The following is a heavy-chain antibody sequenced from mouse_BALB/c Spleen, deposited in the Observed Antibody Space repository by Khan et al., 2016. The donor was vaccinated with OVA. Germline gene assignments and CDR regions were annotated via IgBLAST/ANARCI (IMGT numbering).Heavy chain of an antibody. Sequence: VQLQVSGPGLVAPSQSLSITCTVSGFSLTSYGVHWVRHPPGKGLEWLGVIWAGGSTNYNSALMSRLSISKDNSKSQVFLKMNSLQTDATAMYYCSRLVDIWGQGTTLTVSS. CDR1: GFSLTSYG. CDR3: SRLVDI. V-gene: IGHV2-9*02. D-gene: IGHD1-3*01. J-gene: IGHJ2*01. CDR2: IWAGGST.